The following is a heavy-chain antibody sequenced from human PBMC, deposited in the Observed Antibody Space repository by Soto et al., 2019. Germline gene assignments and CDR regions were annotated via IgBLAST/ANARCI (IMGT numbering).Heavy chain of an antibody. Sequence: ASVKVSCKASGYTFTGYYMHWVRQAPGQGLEWMGWINPNSGDTNYAQKFQGWVTMTRDTSISTAYMELSRLRSDDTAVYYCAREGKYYDILTGYPDWFDPWGQGTLVTVSS. D-gene: IGHD3-9*01. CDR3: AREGKYYDILTGYPDWFDP. V-gene: IGHV1-2*04. CDR1: GYTFTGYY. CDR2: INPNSGDT. J-gene: IGHJ5*02.